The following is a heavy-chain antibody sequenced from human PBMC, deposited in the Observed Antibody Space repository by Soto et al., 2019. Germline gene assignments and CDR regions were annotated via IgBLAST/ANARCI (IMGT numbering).Heavy chain of an antibody. J-gene: IGHJ4*02. Sequence: QVQLVQSGAEVRKPGSSVKVSCKASGGTFSSFHITWVRQAPGQGLEWMGRIIPILGIASYAQRFQGRVTITADKSTNTAYMELNSLRSDDTAMYYCARGPSSLGDDWGQGTLITVSS. V-gene: IGHV1-69*02. CDR2: IIPILGIA. D-gene: IGHD2-15*01. CDR1: GGTFSSFH. CDR3: ARGPSSLGDD.